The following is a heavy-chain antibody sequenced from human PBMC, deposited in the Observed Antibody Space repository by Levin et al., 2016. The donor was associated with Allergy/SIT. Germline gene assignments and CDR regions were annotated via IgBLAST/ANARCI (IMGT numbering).Heavy chain of an antibody. D-gene: IGHD3-3*01. V-gene: IGHV3-74*01. CDR1: GFTFSSYW. Sequence: GESLKISCAASGFTFSSYWMHWVRQAPGKGLVWVSRINSDGSSTSYADSVKGRFTISRDNAKNTLYLQMNSLRAEDTAVYYCARVSEWPPYYGMDVWGQGTTVTVSS. CDR2: INSDGSST. CDR3: ARVSEWPPYYGMDV. J-gene: IGHJ6*02.